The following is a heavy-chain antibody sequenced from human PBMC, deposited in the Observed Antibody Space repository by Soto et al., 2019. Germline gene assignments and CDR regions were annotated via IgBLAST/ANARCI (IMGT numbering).Heavy chain of an antibody. V-gene: IGHV5-10-1*01. Sequence: GESLKISCKGSGYSFTSYWISWVRQMPGKGLEWMGRIDPSDSYTNYSPSFQGHVTISADKSISTAYLQWGSLKASDTAMYYCARDGIVVATAAGMDVWGQGTTVTVSS. D-gene: IGHD2-2*01. CDR3: ARDGIVVATAAGMDV. CDR2: IDPSDSYT. CDR1: GYSFTSYW. J-gene: IGHJ6*02.